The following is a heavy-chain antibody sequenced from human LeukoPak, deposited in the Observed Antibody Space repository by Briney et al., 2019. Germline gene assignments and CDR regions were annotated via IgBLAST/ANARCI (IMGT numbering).Heavy chain of an antibody. CDR2: IIPILDIP. D-gene: IGHD3-22*01. V-gene: IGHV1-69*04. Sequence: SVKVSCEASGGTFSNNVITWVRQAPGQGLEWMGRIIPILDIPNYAQKFQGRVTITADKSTSTAYMEVSSLRSEDMAVYYCATRLGSGYYGPVDYWGQGTLVTVSS. CDR1: GGTFSNNV. CDR3: ATRLGSGYYGPVDY. J-gene: IGHJ4*02.